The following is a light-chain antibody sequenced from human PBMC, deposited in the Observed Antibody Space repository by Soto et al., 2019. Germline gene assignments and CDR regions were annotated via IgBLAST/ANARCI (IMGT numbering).Light chain of an antibody. J-gene: IGKJ1*01. Sequence: DIQMTQSPSAMSASVGDRVTITCRASQDISNYLAWFQQKPGKVPERLIYAASSLQSGVPSRFSGSGSVTEFTLTISSLQPEDFATYYCLQHNTYPRTFGQGTKVESK. CDR3: LQHNTYPRT. CDR1: QDISNY. CDR2: AAS. V-gene: IGKV1-17*03.